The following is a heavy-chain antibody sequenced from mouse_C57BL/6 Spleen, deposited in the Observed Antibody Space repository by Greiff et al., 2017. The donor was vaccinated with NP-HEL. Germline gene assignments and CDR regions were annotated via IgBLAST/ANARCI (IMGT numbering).Heavy chain of an antibody. Sequence: VQLQQSGAELVKPGASVKISCKASGYAFSSYWMNWVKQRPGKGLEWIGQIYPGDGDTNYNGKFKGKATLTADKSSSTAYMQLSSLTSEDSAVYFCARNGYGSYFDYWGQGTTLTVSS. D-gene: IGHD1-1*01. CDR1: GYAFSSYW. J-gene: IGHJ2*01. V-gene: IGHV1-80*01. CDR2: IYPGDGDT. CDR3: ARNGYGSYFDY.